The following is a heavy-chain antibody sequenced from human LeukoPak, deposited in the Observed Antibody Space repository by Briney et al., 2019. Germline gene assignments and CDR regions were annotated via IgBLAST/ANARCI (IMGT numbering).Heavy chain of an antibody. CDR2: IGGSGGST. J-gene: IGHJ4*02. CDR1: GFTVSSNY. D-gene: IGHD5-24*01. Sequence: GGSLRLSCAASGFTVSSNYMSWVRQAPGKGLEWVSTIGGSGGSTYYADSVKGRFTISRDNSKNTLYLQVNSLRAEDTALYYCAKDQLATTYYWGQGTLVTVSS. CDR3: AKDQLATTYY. V-gene: IGHV3-23*01.